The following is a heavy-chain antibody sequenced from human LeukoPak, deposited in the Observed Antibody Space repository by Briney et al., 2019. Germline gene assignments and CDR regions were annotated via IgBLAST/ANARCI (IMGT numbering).Heavy chain of an antibody. D-gene: IGHD5-12*01. CDR3: AREIVAKPYYYYGMDV. CDR2: TYYRSKWYN. V-gene: IGHV6-1*01. J-gene: IGHJ6*02. Sequence: SQTLSLTCAISGDSVCSNSAAWNWIRQSPSRGLEWLGRTYYRSKWYNDYAVSVKSRITINPDTSKNQFSLQLNSVTPEDTAVYYCAREIVAKPYYYYGMDVWGQGTTVTVSS. CDR1: GDSVCSNSAA.